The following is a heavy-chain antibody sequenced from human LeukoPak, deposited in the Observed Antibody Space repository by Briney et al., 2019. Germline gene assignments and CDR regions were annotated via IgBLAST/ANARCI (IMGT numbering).Heavy chain of an antibody. Sequence: GGSLRLSCAASGFTFSGYAMSWVRQAPGKGLEWVSTISGSGGSTYYADSVRGRFTISRDNSENTLYLQMNSLRVEDTAVYYCAREVGGGASGQWGQGTLVTVSS. CDR2: ISGSGGST. D-gene: IGHD3-16*01. CDR3: AREVGGGASGQ. CDR1: GFTFSGYA. J-gene: IGHJ4*02. V-gene: IGHV3-23*01.